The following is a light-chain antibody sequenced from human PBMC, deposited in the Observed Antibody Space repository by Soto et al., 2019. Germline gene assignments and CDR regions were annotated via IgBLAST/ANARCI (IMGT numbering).Light chain of an antibody. CDR3: QQRVNWPPT. CDR2: DAS. V-gene: IGKV3-11*01. J-gene: IGKJ4*01. CDR1: QSVSDY. Sequence: EVVLAQSPASLSLSPGDRATLSCRADQSVSDYLAWYQQKPGQPPRLLFFDASSRATGVPHRFSAGGSGTDFPLIISSLQPEDFAVYYCQQRVNWPPTFGGGTKVEI.